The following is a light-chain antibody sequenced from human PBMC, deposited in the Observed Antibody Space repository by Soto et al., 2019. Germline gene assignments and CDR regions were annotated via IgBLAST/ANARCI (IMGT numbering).Light chain of an antibody. Sequence: QSALTQPASVSGSPGQSITISCTGTSSDVGGYNYVSWYQQHPGKAPKLMIYDVSNRPSGVSNRFSGSKSGNTASLTISGLLAEDEADYYCSSYTSSSYYVFGTGIKVTVL. J-gene: IGLJ1*01. CDR3: SSYTSSSYYV. V-gene: IGLV2-14*01. CDR2: DVS. CDR1: SSDVGGYNY.